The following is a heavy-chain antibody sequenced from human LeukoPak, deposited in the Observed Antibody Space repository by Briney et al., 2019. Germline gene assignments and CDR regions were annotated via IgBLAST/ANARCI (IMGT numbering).Heavy chain of an antibody. CDR1: GGTFSSYA. CDR3: ARLVSTKYYFDY. Sequence: SVKVSCKASGGTFSSYAISWVRQAPGQGLEWMGGIIPIFGTADYAQKFQGRVTITTDESTSTAYMELSSLRSEDTAVYYCARLVSTKYYFDYWGQGTLVTVSS. J-gene: IGHJ4*02. CDR2: IIPIFGTA. D-gene: IGHD3-9*01. V-gene: IGHV1-69*05.